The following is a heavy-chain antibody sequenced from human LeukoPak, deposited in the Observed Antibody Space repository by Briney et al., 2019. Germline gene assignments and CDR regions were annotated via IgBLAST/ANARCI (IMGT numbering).Heavy chain of an antibody. CDR2: ISSDGGKT. V-gene: IGHV3-64D*06. CDR3: VKDRWVDY. D-gene: IGHD1-26*01. CDR1: GFSFSNYA. Sequence: GGSLRLSCSVSGFSFSNYAMHWVRQAPGKGLEYVSSISSDGGKTYYADSVKGRFTISRDNSKNTLSLQMSSLRAEDTAMYYCVKDRWVDYWGQGTLVTVPS. J-gene: IGHJ4*02.